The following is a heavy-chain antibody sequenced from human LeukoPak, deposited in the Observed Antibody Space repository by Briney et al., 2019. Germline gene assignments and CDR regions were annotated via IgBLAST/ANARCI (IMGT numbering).Heavy chain of an antibody. J-gene: IGHJ5*02. Sequence: ASVKVSCKASGYTFTGYYMHWVRQAPGQGLEWMGWINPNSGGTNYAQKFQGRVTMTGDTSISTAYMELSRLRSDDTAVYYCAREGSGSDTLYNWFDPWGQGTLVTVSS. CDR1: GYTFTGYY. CDR3: AREGSGSDTLYNWFDP. V-gene: IGHV1-2*02. CDR2: INPNSGGT. D-gene: IGHD3-10*01.